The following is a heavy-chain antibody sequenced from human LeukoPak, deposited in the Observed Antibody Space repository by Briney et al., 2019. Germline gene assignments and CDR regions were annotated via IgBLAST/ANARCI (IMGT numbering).Heavy chain of an antibody. D-gene: IGHD1-26*01. Sequence: ASVKVSCKASGYTFTSYGISWVRQAPGQGLEWMGGIIPIFGTANYAQKFQGRVTITADESTSTAYMELSSLRSEDTAVYYCARDVGRTLDYWGQGTLVTVSS. CDR2: IIPIFGTA. CDR3: ARDVGRTLDY. V-gene: IGHV1-69*13. CDR1: GYTFTSYG. J-gene: IGHJ4*02.